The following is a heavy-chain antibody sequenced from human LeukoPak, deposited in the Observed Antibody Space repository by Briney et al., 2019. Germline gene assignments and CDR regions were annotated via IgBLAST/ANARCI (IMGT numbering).Heavy chain of an antibody. CDR3: ARGQVPGARGYNWFDP. J-gene: IGHJ5*02. CDR2: INARGDT. D-gene: IGHD2-2*01. V-gene: IGHV4-34*01. Sequence: KPSETLSLACAVYGWSFNDYYWNWIRQPPGKGLEWIGAINARGDTNYNPSLKSRVTISVHTSKKQFYLRLTSMIAADTALYYCARGQVPGARGYNWFDPWGQGPLVSVSS. CDR1: GWSFNDYY.